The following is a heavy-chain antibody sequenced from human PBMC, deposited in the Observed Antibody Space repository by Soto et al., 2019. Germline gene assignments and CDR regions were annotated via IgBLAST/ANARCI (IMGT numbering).Heavy chain of an antibody. V-gene: IGHV3-23*01. CDR2: ISGSGGST. D-gene: IGHD1-26*01. Sequence: EVQLLESGGGLVQPGGSLRLSCAASGFTFSCYAMRWVRQAPVRGLGWVSAISGSGGSTYYADSVKGRFTISRDNSKNTLYLQMNSLRAEGTDVYYSARRGSGSYYGYWGQGKLVNVSS. CDR3: ARRGSGSYYGY. J-gene: IGHJ4*02. CDR1: GFTFSCYA.